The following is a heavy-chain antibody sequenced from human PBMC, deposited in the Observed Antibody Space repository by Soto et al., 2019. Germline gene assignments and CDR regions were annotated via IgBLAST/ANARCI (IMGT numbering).Heavy chain of an antibody. CDR1: GFTFRSYW. CDR2: IKTDGSIT. CDR3: AKDLHYLPED. V-gene: IGHV3-74*01. Sequence: PGGSLSLCCAASGFTFRSYWMYWVRQAPGQGLVWVSRIKTDGSITSYADSVKGRFTVSRDNARDMLYLQMNSLRAEDTAVDYCAKDLHYLPEDWGQGTLVIGSS. D-gene: IGHD1-26*01. J-gene: IGHJ4*02.